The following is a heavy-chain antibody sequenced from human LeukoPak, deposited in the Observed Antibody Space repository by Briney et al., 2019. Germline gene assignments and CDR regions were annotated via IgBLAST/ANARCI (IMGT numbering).Heavy chain of an antibody. CDR1: GFTFSNAW. Sequence: GGSLRLSCAASGFTFSNAWMSWVRQAPGEGLEWVSGIVGGDGGTYYADSVKGRFIISRDNSKNTLYVQMNSLRAEDTAVYYCARGALYYMDVWGKGTTVTISS. CDR3: ARGALYYMDV. J-gene: IGHJ6*03. V-gene: IGHV3-23*01. CDR2: IVGGDGGT.